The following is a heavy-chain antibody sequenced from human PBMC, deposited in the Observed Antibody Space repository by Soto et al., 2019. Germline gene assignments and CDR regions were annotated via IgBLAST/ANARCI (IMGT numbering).Heavy chain of an antibody. V-gene: IGHV3-30-3*01. CDR3: ARVPSSSGRAHFDY. CDR2: ISYDGSNK. Sequence: QVQLVESGGGVVQPGRSLRLSCAASGFTFSSYAMHWVRQAPGKGLEWVAVISYDGSNKYYADSVKGRFTISRDNSKTTLYLQMNSLRAEDTAVYYCARVPSSSGRAHFDYGGQGTLVTVSS. J-gene: IGHJ4*02. D-gene: IGHD2-15*01. CDR1: GFTFSSYA.